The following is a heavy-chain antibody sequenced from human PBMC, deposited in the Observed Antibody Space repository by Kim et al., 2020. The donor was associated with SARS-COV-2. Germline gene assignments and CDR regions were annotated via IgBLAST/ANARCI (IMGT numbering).Heavy chain of an antibody. Sequence: SETLALTCAVYGWSFSGYYWSWIRQPPGKGLEWIGEINHSGSTNYNPSLKRRGTITVNTSKNQFSLKLNSVTAADTSVYYCARGLASAYYSMMVVVITGNYFHFWRQGTLVTVSS. J-gene: IGHJ4*02. CDR1: GWSFSGYY. CDR2: INHSGST. CDR3: ARGLASAYYSMMVVVITGNYFHF. D-gene: IGHD3-22*01. V-gene: IGHV4-34*01.